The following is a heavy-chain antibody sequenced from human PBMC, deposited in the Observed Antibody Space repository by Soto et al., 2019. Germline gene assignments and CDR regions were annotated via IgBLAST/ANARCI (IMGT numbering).Heavy chain of an antibody. J-gene: IGHJ4*02. D-gene: IGHD1-1*01. CDR2: ISAHNGKT. Sequence: QVHLVQSGAEVKKPGASVQVSCQASGYAFTTYGITWVRQAPGQGLAWMGWISAHNGKTNYAQKLQGRVTVTRDTATSPAYMELRSLRSDDTAVYYCARGRYGDYWGQGALVTVSS. CDR3: ARGRYGDY. V-gene: IGHV1-18*01. CDR1: GYAFTTYG.